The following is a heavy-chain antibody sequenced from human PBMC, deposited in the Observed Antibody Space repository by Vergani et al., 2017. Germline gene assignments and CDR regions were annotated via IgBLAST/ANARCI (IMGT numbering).Heavy chain of an antibody. CDR3: ARAKYYYDSSGMFDY. D-gene: IGHD3-22*01. CDR1: GYTFTSYY. V-gene: IGHV1-46*01. J-gene: IGHJ4*02. Sequence: QVQLVQSGAEVKKPGASVKVSCKASGYTFTSYYMHWVRQAPGQGLEWMGVINPSGGSTSYAQKFQGRVTMTRDTSTSTVYMELSRLRSDDTAVYYCARAKYYYDSSGMFDYWGQGTLVTVSS. CDR2: INPSGGST.